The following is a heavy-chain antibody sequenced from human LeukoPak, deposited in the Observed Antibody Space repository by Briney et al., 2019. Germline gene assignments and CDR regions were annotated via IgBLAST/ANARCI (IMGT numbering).Heavy chain of an antibody. CDR3: ARGTRYCSTTSCLNYFDP. CDR2: IYYSGST. D-gene: IGHD2-2*01. CDR1: GGSISSSSYY. V-gene: IGHV4-39*07. J-gene: IGHJ5*02. Sequence: SETLSLTCTVSGGSISSSSYYWGWIRQPPGKGLEWIGSIYYSGSTYYNPSLKSRVTMSVDTSNNQFSLKLSSVTAADTAVYYCARGTRYCSTTSCLNYFDPWGQGTLVTVPS.